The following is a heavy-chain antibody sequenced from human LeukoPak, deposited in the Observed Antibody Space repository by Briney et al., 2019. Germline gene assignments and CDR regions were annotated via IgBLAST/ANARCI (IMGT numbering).Heavy chain of an antibody. CDR3: ARDYGSSLPYYFDY. J-gene: IGHJ4*02. V-gene: IGHV3-33*01. Sequence: GGSLRLSCAASGFTFSSYGMHWVRQAPGKGLEWVAVIWYDGSNKYYADSVKGRFTISRDNSKNTLYLQMNSLRAEDTAVYYCARDYGSSLPYYFDYWGQGTLVTVSS. CDR1: GFTFSSYG. CDR2: IWYDGSNK. D-gene: IGHD6-13*01.